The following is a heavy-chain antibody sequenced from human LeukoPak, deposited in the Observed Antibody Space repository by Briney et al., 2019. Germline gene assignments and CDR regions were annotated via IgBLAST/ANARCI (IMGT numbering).Heavy chain of an antibody. J-gene: IGHJ4*02. Sequence: PSQTLSLTCAVSGGSISSGGYSWSWIRQPPGKGLEWIGYIYHSGSTYYNPSLKSRVTISVDRSKNQFSLKLSSVTAADTAVYYCASLREWLQLDYWGQGTLVTVSS. D-gene: IGHD5-24*01. CDR3: ASLREWLQLDY. V-gene: IGHV4-30-2*01. CDR1: GGSISSGGYS. CDR2: IYHSGST.